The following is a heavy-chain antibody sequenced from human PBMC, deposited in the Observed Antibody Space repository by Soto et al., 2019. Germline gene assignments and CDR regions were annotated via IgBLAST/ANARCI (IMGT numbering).Heavy chain of an antibody. V-gene: IGHV3-23*01. D-gene: IGHD4-17*01. CDR3: AKDKDQDGAWDFDY. Sequence: GGSLRLSFATSGFTFSAYAVNWVRQAPGKGLEWVSGITGSGGGTSYADSVKGRFTISRDKSKNTLYLQMNSLRAEDTAVYYCAKDKDQDGAWDFDYWGLGTLVTVSS. CDR2: ITGSGGGT. CDR1: GFTFSAYA. J-gene: IGHJ4*02.